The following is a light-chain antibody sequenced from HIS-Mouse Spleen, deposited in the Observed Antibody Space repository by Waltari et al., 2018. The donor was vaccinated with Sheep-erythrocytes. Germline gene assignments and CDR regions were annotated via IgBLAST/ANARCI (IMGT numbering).Light chain of an antibody. V-gene: IGLV2-11*01. CDR1: SMDVGGYNY. J-gene: IGLJ1*01. Sequence: QSALTQPRSVSGSPGQSVTIPCTGTSMDVGGYNYVSWYQQPPGKAPKLMIYDVSKRPSGVPDRFSGSKSGNTASLTISGLQAEDEADYYCCSYAGSYNHVFATGTKVTVL. CDR3: CSYAGSYNHV. CDR2: DVS.